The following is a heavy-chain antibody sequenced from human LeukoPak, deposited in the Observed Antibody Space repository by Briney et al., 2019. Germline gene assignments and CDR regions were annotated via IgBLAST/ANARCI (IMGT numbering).Heavy chain of an antibody. Sequence: WETLSLTCSVSGGSVSSYYWSWIRQSPGKGLEWIGYIHNSGRTNYNPSLKSRVTGFVDTSKNQVSLRLSSVTAADTAVYYCARHGTISGESYFDYWGQGALVTVSS. J-gene: IGHJ4*02. D-gene: IGHD1-14*01. CDR1: GGSVSSYY. CDR3: ARHGTISGESYFDY. V-gene: IGHV4-59*08. CDR2: IHNSGRT.